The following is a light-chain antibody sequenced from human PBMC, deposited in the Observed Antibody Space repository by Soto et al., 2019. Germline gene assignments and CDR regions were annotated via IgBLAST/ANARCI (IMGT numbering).Light chain of an antibody. Sequence: EIVMTQSPATLSLSPVARATLSCRASQSISNNLAWYQQQPGQAPRLLIYGASTTATGIPARFSGSGTGTEFTLTISSLQSEDFAVYDCLNYYEWPRWTVGQGTKVDIK. CDR2: GAS. J-gene: IGKJ1*01. V-gene: IGKV3-15*01. CDR1: QSISNN. CDR3: LNYYEWPRWT.